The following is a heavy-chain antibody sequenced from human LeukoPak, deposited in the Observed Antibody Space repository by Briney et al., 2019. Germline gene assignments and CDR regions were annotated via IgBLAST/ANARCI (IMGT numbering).Heavy chain of an antibody. CDR1: GYTLTSYY. D-gene: IGHD3-10*01. CDR3: ARDITYYFDF. V-gene: IGHV1-46*01. Sequence: ASVKVSCKASGYTLTSYYMHWVRQAPGQGLEWMGIINPSGGSTTYAQKFQGRVTMTRDTSTSTVYMDLISLRSEDTAVYYCARDITYYFDFWGQGTLLTVSS. J-gene: IGHJ4*02. CDR2: INPSGGST.